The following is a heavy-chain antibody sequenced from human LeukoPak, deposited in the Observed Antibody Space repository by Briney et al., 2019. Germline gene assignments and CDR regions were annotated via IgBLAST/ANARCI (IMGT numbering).Heavy chain of an antibody. CDR1: GGTFSSYA. J-gene: IGHJ4*02. CDR2: IIPIFGTA. V-gene: IGHV1-69*13. Sequence: SVKVSCKASGGTFSSYAISWVRQAPGQGLEWMGGIIPIFGTANYAQRFQGRVTITADESTSTAYMELSSLRSEDTAVYYCARARGSGSYYLVPPDFDYWGQGTLVTVSS. D-gene: IGHD3-10*01. CDR3: ARARGSGSYYLVPPDFDY.